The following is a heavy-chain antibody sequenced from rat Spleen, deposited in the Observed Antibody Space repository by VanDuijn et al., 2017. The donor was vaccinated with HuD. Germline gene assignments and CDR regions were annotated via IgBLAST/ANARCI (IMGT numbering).Heavy chain of an antibody. D-gene: IGHD1-4*01. J-gene: IGHJ4*01. CDR3: ATNYPYYIMDA. CDR1: GFTFSKYG. Sequence: EVQLVESGGGLVQPGRSLKLSCAASGFTFSKYGMAWVRQAPTKGLEWVASISTSGGDTYSRDSVKGRFTVSRDNAENTLYLQMEGLRSKDTATYYCATNYPYYIMDAWGQGASVTVSS. CDR2: ISTSGGDT. V-gene: IGHV5S13*01.